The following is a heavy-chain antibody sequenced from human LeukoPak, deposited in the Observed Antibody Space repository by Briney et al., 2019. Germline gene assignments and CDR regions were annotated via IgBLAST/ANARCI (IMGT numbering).Heavy chain of an antibody. D-gene: IGHD3-10*01. CDR2: ISGSGDST. V-gene: IGHV3-23*01. CDR1: GFMFSSYA. Sequence: GGSLRLSCAGSGFMFSSYAMSWVRQAPGKGLEWVSAISGSGDSTYYADSVKGRFTISRDNSMNTLYLQMNSLRAEDTAIYYCAKEGSIMTSWGQGTLVTVSS. CDR3: AKEGSIMTS. J-gene: IGHJ5*02.